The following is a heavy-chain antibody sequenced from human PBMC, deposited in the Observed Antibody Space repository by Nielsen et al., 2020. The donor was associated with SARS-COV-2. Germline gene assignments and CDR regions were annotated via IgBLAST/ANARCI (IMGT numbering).Heavy chain of an antibody. Sequence: GGSLRLSCAASGFTFDDYAMHWVRHAPGKGLEWVSGISWNSGSIGYADSVKGRFTISRDNAKNSLYLQMNSLRAEDTALYYCATLAAAGSDYYYGMDVWGQGTTVTVSS. V-gene: IGHV3-9*01. CDR1: GFTFDDYA. J-gene: IGHJ6*02. D-gene: IGHD6-13*01. CDR2: ISWNSGSI. CDR3: ATLAAAGSDYYYGMDV.